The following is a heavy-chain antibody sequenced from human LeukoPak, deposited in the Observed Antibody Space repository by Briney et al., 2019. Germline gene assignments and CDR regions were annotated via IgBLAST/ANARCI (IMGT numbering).Heavy chain of an antibody. D-gene: IGHD4-17*01. Sequence: GGFLRLSCAASGFTFTNAWMSWVRQAPGKGLEWVGRIKSKTDGGTTDYAAPVEGRFTISRDDSKDTLYLQMNSLKTEDIAVYYCATEYYGAYNYWGQGALVTVSS. CDR3: ATEYYGAYNY. V-gene: IGHV3-15*01. J-gene: IGHJ4*02. CDR2: IKSKTDGGTT. CDR1: GFTFTNAW.